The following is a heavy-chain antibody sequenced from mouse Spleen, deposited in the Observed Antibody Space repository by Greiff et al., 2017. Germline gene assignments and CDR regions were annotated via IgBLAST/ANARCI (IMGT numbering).Heavy chain of an antibody. CDR2: IYPGDGDT. Sequence: VQLQQSGPELVKPGASVKISCKASGYAFSSSWMNWVKQRPGKGLEWIGRIYPGDGDTNYNGKFKGKATLTADKSSSTAYMQLSSLTSEDSAVYFCARGTEDWYFDVWGAGTTVTVSS. CDR1: GYAFSSSW. CDR3: ARGTEDWYFDV. V-gene: IGHV1-82*01. D-gene: IGHD3-3*01. J-gene: IGHJ1*01.